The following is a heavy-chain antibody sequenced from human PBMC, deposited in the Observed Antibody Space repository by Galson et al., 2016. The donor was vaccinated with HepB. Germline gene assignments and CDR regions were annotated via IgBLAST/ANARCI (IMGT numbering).Heavy chain of an antibody. CDR2: IWYDGSNK. CDR1: GFTFSTAW. Sequence: LRLSCAASGFTFSTAWMNWVRPAPGKGLEWVAVIWYDGSNKYCADSVKGRFTISRDNSKNTLYLQMNSLRAEDTAIYYCARGGPHNNYFDYWGQGTLVTVSS. D-gene: IGHD1-1*01. J-gene: IGHJ4*02. V-gene: IGHV3-33*08. CDR3: ARGGPHNNYFDY.